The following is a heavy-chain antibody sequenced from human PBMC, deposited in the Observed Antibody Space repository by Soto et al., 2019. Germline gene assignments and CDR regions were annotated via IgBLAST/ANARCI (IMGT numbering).Heavy chain of an antibody. V-gene: IGHV3-30*18. CDR3: AKVPSGVTIGTTSYYFDY. J-gene: IGHJ4*02. CDR2: ISYDGSNK. D-gene: IGHD3-3*01. CDR1: GFTFSSYG. Sequence: GGSLRLSCAASGFTFSSYGMHWVRQAPGKGLEWVAVISYDGSNKYYADSVKGRFTISRDNSKNTLYLQMNSLRAEDTAVYYCAKVPSGVTIGTTSYYFDYWGQGTLVTVSS.